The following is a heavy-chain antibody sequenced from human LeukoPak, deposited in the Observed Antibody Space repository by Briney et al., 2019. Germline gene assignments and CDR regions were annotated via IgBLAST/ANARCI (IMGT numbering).Heavy chain of an antibody. CDR1: GGSISSYY. V-gene: IGHV4-4*07. D-gene: IGHD2-2*01. J-gene: IGHJ3*02. CDR3: ARVRGYCSSTSCYPGAFDI. CDR2: FYTSGST. Sequence: SETLSLPCTVSGGSISSYYWSWLQPPAGKGLEWIGRFYTSGSTNYNPSLKSRVTMSVDTSKNQFSLKLSSVTAADTAVYYCARVRGYCSSTSCYPGAFDIWGQGTMVTVSS.